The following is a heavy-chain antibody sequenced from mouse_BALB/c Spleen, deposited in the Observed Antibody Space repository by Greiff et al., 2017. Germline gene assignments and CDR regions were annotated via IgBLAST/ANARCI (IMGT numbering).Heavy chain of an antibody. CDR2: IYPGDGDT. J-gene: IGHJ4*01. V-gene: IGHV1-80*01. CDR3: ARSGPYAMDY. Sequence: QVQLQQSGAELVRPGSSVKISCKASGYAFSSYWMNWVKQRPGQGLEWIGQIYPGDGDTNYNGKFKGKATLTADKSSSTAYMQLSSLTSEDSAVYFFARSGPYAMDYWGQGTSVTVSS. CDR1: GYAFSSYW.